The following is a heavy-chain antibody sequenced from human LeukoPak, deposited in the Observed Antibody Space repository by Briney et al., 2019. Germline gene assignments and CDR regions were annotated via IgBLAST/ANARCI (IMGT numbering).Heavy chain of an antibody. CDR1: GDSISSSY. Sequence: SETLSLTCTVSGDSISSSYWSWIRQPPGKGLEWIGYIYYSGSTNYNPSLKSRVTISVDTSKNQFSLKLSSVTAADTAVYYCARDRTGFEYWGQGTLVTVSS. CDR3: ARDRTGFEY. CDR2: IYYSGST. J-gene: IGHJ4*02. D-gene: IGHD1-14*01. V-gene: IGHV4-59*01.